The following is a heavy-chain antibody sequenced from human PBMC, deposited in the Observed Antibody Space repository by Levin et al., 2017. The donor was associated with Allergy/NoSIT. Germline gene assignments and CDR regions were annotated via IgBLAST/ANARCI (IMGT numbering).Heavy chain of an antibody. CDR1: GGTFSSYA. V-gene: IGHV1-69*01. Sequence: KISCKASGGTFSSYAISWVRQAPGQGLEWMGGIIPIFGTANYAQKFQGRVTITADESTSTAYMELSSLRSEDTAVYYCARDSASNLGSPAPYYFDYWGQGTLVTVSS. CDR3: ARDSASNLGSPAPYYFDY. CDR2: IIPIFGTA. D-gene: IGHD2-2*01. J-gene: IGHJ4*02.